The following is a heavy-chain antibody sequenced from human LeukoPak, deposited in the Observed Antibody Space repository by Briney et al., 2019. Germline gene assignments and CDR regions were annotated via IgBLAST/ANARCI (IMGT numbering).Heavy chain of an antibody. V-gene: IGHV4-39*01. CDR2: IYYSGST. CDR1: DGSISSSSYY. Sequence: SETLSLTCTVSDGSISSSSYYWGWIRQPPGKGLEWIGSIYYSGSTYYNPSLKSRVTISVDTSKNQFSLKLSSVTAADTAVYYCARLSPSDYWGQGTLVTVSS. CDR3: ARLSPSDY. J-gene: IGHJ4*02.